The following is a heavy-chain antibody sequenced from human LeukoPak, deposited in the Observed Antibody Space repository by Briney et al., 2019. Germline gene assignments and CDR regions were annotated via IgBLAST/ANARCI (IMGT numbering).Heavy chain of an antibody. CDR1: GYSFTRYW. V-gene: IGHV5-51*01. D-gene: IGHD6-25*01. CDR3: ARYFSYSSDDAFDI. Sequence: GESLKISCKGSGYSFTRYWIGWVRQMPGKGLEWMGIIYPDDSDTRYSPSFQGQVTISADKSISTAYLQWSSLKASDTAMYYCARYFSYSSDDAFDIWGQGTMVTVSS. J-gene: IGHJ3*02. CDR2: IYPDDSDT.